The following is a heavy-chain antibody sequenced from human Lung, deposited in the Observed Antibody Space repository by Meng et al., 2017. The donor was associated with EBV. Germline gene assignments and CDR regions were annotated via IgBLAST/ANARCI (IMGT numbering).Heavy chain of an antibody. D-gene: IGHD3-10*01. J-gene: IGHJ1*01. CDR1: GDSITNQDW. V-gene: IGHV4-4*02. CDR2: IPHRDSS. Sequence: VELRESGTAVVNTSETLYLTCGGSGDSITNQDWWAWVRQPPGKGLALIGEIPHRDSSDYNPSLKSRVSMSIDKSKNQFSLKLTSVTAADSAVYHCLRGSGGSVWGQGTLVTVSS. CDR3: LRGSGGSV.